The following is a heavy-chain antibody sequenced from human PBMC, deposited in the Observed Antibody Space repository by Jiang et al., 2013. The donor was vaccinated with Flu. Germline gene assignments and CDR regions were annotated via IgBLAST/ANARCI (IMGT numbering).Heavy chain of an antibody. J-gene: IGHJ5*02. D-gene: IGHD3-3*01. V-gene: IGHV2-70*01. CDR1: GFSLSTSGMC. CDR3: ARGFWSGYYIRENWFDP. CDR2: IDWDDDK. Sequence: KPTQTLTLTCTFSGFSLSTSGMCVSWIRQPPGKALEWLALIDWDDDKYYSTSLKTRLTISKDTSKNQVVLTMTNMDPVDTATYYCARGFWSGYYIRENWFDPWGQGTLVTVSS.